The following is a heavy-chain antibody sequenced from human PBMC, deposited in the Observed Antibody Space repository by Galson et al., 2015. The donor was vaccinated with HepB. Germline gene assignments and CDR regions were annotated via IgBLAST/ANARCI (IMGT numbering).Heavy chain of an antibody. D-gene: IGHD4-17*01. CDR1: GGTFSSYA. J-gene: IGHJ3*02. CDR2: IIPIFGTA. CDR3: ARVGGYGDYDAFDI. Sequence: SVKVSCKASGGTFSSYAISWVRQAPGQGLEWMGGIIPIFGTANYAQKFQGRVTITADESTSTAYMELSSLRSEDTAVYYCARVGGYGDYDAFDIWGQGTMVTVSS. V-gene: IGHV1-69*13.